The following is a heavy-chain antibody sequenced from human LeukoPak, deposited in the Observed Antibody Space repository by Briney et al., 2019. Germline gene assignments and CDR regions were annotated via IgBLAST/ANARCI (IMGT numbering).Heavy chain of an antibody. CDR3: VRGPYGASISKWFDP. CDR2: IYYSGDT. J-gene: IGHJ5*02. CDR1: GDFITAYY. D-gene: IGHD4/OR15-4a*01. V-gene: IGHV4-59*01. Sequence: PSETLSLTCTVSGDFITAYYWSWIRQSPGGGLEWIGYIYYSGDTAYNPSLRSRVTLSVDTSKNQFSLQLRSVTTADTAVYYCVRGPYGASISKWFDPWGQGTQVIVSP.